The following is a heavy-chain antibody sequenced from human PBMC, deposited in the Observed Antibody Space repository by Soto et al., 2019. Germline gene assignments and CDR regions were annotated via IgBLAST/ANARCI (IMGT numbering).Heavy chain of an antibody. CDR1: GITLRSYS. CDR3: ATQMDYNILTGYRPFDY. Sequence: GGSLRLSCAVSGITLRSYSMNWVRQAPGKELEWVSSISAGDIYIYYADSVRGRFTVSRDNAKGSLFLQMDSLRVEDTAVYYCATQMDYNILTGYRPFDYWGQGTLVTSPQ. V-gene: IGHV3-21*01. D-gene: IGHD3-9*01. CDR2: ISAGDIYI. J-gene: IGHJ4*02.